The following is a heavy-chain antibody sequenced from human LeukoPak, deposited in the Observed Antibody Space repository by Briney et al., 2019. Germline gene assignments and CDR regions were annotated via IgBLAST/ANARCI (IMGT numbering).Heavy chain of an antibody. Sequence: ASVKVCCKASGYTFTSYDISWVRQATGQGLGWMGWMNPNSGTTGYAQKFQARVTMTRNTSISTAYMKLSSLRSEDTAVYYCARGRGSLGFDYWGQGTLITVSS. CDR1: GYTFTSYD. V-gene: IGHV1-8*01. CDR2: MNPNSGTT. J-gene: IGHJ4*02. D-gene: IGHD3-16*01. CDR3: ARGRGSLGFDY.